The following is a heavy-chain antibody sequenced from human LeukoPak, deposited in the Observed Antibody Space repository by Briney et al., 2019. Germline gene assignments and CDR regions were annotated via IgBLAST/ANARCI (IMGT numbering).Heavy chain of an antibody. J-gene: IGHJ4*02. D-gene: IGHD2-15*01. CDR1: GYTFTGYY. Sequence: ASVKVSCKASGYTFTGYYMHWVRQAPGQGLEWMGCINPNSGGTNYAQKFQGRVTMTRDTSISTAYMELSRLRSDDTAVYYCARDSSYCSGGSCYPRDYWGQGTLVTVSS. V-gene: IGHV1-2*02. CDR2: INPNSGGT. CDR3: ARDSSYCSGGSCYPRDY.